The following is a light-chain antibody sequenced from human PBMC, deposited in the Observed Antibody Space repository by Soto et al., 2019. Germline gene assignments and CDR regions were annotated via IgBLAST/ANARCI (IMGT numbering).Light chain of an antibody. CDR3: QQYHNWPPET. Sequence: EIVMTQSPATLSVSPGERATLSCRASQSVSSNLAWYQQKPGQAPRLLIYGASTRATGIPARFSGSGSGTEFTLTISSLQSEDFAVYYCQQYHNWPPETCGQGTKVEIK. V-gene: IGKV3-15*01. J-gene: IGKJ1*01. CDR1: QSVSSN. CDR2: GAS.